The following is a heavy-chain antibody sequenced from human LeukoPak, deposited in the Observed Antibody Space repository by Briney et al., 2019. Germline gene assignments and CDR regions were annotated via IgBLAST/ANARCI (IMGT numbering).Heavy chain of an antibody. D-gene: IGHD3-22*01. CDR3: ARGRIAKIVVVHSFSYGMDV. Sequence: PSETLSLTCAVYGGSFSGYYWSWIRQPPGKGLEWIGEINHSGSTNYNPSLKSRVTISVDTSKNQFSLKLSSVTAADTVVYYCARGRIAKIVVVHSFSYGMDVWGQGTTVTVSS. V-gene: IGHV4-34*01. CDR2: INHSGST. CDR1: GGSFSGYY. J-gene: IGHJ6*02.